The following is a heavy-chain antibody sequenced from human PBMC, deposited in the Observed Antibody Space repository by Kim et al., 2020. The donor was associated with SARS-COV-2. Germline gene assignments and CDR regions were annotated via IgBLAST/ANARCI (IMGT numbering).Heavy chain of an antibody. CDR1: GVSISSGGYY. J-gene: IGHJ5*02. CDR2: IYYSGST. V-gene: IGHV4-31*03. Sequence: SETLSLTCTVSGVSISSGGYYWSWIRQHPGKGLEWIGYIYYSGSTYYNPSLKSRVTISVDTSKNQFSLKLNSVTAADTAVYYCARDNRGYYGSGSTNWFDPWGQGSLVTVSS. D-gene: IGHD3-10*01. CDR3: ARDNRGYYGSGSTNWFDP.